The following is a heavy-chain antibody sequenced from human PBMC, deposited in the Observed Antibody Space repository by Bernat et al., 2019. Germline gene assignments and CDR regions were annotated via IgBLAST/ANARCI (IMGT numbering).Heavy chain of an antibody. CDR3: ARVAAAAGTKYYYYYGMDV. CDR2: ISYDGSNK. J-gene: IGHJ6*02. D-gene: IGHD6-13*01. Sequence: VQLVESGGGLVQPGGSLRLSCAASGFTFSSYAMHWVRQAPGKGLEGVAVISYDGSNKYYADSVKGRFTISRDNSKNTLYLQMNSLRAEDTAVYYCARVAAAAGTKYYYYYGMDVWGQGTTVTVSS. V-gene: IGHV3-30-3*01. CDR1: GFTFSSYA.